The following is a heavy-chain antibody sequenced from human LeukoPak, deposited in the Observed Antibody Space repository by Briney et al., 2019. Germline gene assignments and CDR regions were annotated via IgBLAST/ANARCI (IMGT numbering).Heavy chain of an antibody. J-gene: IGHJ3*02. CDR2: IIPIFGTA. V-gene: IGHV1-69*06. CDR1: GGTFSSYA. Sequence: ASVKVSRKASGGTFSSYAISWVRQAPGQGLEWMGGIIPIFGTANYAQKFQGRVTITADKSTSTAYMELSSLRSEDTAVYYCASLTYYDILTGYSNGPDAFDIWGQGTMVTVSS. CDR3: ASLTYYDILTGYSNGPDAFDI. D-gene: IGHD3-9*01.